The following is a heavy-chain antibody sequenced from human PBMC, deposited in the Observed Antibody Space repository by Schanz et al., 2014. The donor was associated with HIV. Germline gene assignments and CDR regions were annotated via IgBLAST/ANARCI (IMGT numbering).Heavy chain of an antibody. CDR1: AYSFSGYY. V-gene: IGHV1-2*02. Sequence: QVQLVQSGAEVKKPGASVTVSCKASAYSFSGYYIHWVRQAPGQGLEWMGWINSDNGTNYAQEFQGRVTMTRDTSXXXAYMELRSLRADXTAVYFCASSRLLWFGELFDNWGQGTLVTVSS. J-gene: IGHJ4*02. D-gene: IGHD3-10*01. CDR3: ASSRLLWFGELFDN. CDR2: INSDNGT.